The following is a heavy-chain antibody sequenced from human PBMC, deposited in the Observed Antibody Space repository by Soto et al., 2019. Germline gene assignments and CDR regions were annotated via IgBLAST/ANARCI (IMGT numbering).Heavy chain of an antibody. Sequence: SETLSLTCTVSGGSVSSDIYYWSWVRQPPGKGLECIGYIYYSGSPNYNPSLKSRVTISVDTSRNQFSLKLSSVTAADTAVYYCARVYSRLYYFDSWGQGTLVTVSS. J-gene: IGHJ4*02. V-gene: IGHV4-61*01. D-gene: IGHD6-13*01. CDR2: IYYSGSP. CDR1: GGSVSSDIYY. CDR3: ARVYSRLYYFDS.